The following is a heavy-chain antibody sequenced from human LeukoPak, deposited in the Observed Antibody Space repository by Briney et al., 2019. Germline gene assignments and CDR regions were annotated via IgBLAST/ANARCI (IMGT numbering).Heavy chain of an antibody. CDR3: ARMGSSSWYDHPSDNWFDP. CDR1: GGSFSGYY. V-gene: IGHV4-34*01. J-gene: IGHJ5*02. Sequence: SETLSLTCAVYGGSFSGYYWSWIRQPPGKGLEWIGKINHSGSTNYNPSLKSRVTISVDTSKNQFSLQLNSVTPEDTAVYYCARMGSSSWYDHPSDNWFDPWGQGTLVTVSS. CDR2: INHSGST. D-gene: IGHD6-13*01.